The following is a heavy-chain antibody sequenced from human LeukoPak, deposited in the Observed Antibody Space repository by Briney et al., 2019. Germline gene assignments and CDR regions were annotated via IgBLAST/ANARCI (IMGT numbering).Heavy chain of an antibody. Sequence: GASVKVSCKASGGTFSSYAISWVRQAPGQGLEWMGGIIPIFGTANYAQKFQGRVTITADESTSTAYMELSSLRAEDTAVYYCARSLVGATTWFDYWGQGTLVTVSS. CDR2: IIPIFGTA. D-gene: IGHD1-26*01. V-gene: IGHV1-69*13. CDR3: ARSLVGATTWFDY. CDR1: GGTFSSYA. J-gene: IGHJ4*02.